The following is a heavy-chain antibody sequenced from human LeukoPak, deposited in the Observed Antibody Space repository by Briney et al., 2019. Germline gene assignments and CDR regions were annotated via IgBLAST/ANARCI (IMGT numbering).Heavy chain of an antibody. J-gene: IGHJ5*02. CDR1: GGSISTTSYF. Sequence: SETLSLTCTVSGGSISTTSYFWAWIRQPPGEGLEWIGSIYYSGTTYYNSSLESRVSISVETSKNHFSLKMSSLTAADTAVYYCARVYSSSHNWFDTWGQGTHVTVSS. D-gene: IGHD6-13*01. V-gene: IGHV4-39*07. CDR3: ARVYSSSHNWFDT. CDR2: IYYSGTT.